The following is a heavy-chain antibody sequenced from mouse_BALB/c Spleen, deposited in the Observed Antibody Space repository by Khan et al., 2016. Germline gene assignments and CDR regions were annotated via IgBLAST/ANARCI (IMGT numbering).Heavy chain of an antibody. Sequence: QVQLKQSGPELVKPGAPVKMSCKASGYTFTTYTMHWVKQTPGQGLEWIGYINPSSGYTKYNQKFKDKATLTSDKSSSTAYMQLSSLRAEGSRSHYCARRSTSACYWGQGTTLTVSS. CDR3: ARRSTSACY. CDR1: GYTFTTYT. D-gene: IGHD3-1*01. V-gene: IGHV1-4*01. J-gene: IGHJ2*01. CDR2: INPSSGYT.